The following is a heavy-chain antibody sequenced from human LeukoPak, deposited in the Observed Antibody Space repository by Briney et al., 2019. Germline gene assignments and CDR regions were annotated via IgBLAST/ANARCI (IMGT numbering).Heavy chain of an antibody. J-gene: IGHJ4*02. CDR1: SGFISGFY. D-gene: IGHD3-10*01. V-gene: IGHV4-59*06. CDR3: VRYYYVSGSYSYFDY. CDR2: IHYSGSA. Sequence: PSETLSLTCSVSSGFISGFYWSWIRQPPGKGLEWIGYIHYSGSAYYNPSLKSRVTISVDTSKNQFSLKLSSVTAADTAVYYCVRYYYVSGSYSYFDYWGQGTLVTVPS.